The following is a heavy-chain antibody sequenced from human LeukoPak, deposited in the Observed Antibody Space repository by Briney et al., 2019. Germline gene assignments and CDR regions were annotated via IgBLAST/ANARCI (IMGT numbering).Heavy chain of an antibody. CDR2: INHSGST. CDR3: ARHYKFVLRYLCWGCYFDY. CDR1: GGSFSGYY. Sequence: SETLSLTCAVYGGSFSGYYWSWIRQPPGKGLEWIGEINHSGSTNYNPSLKSRVTISVDTSKNQFSLKLSSVTAADTAVYYCARHYKFVLRYLCWGCYFDYWGQGTLVTVSS. V-gene: IGHV4-34*01. J-gene: IGHJ4*02. D-gene: IGHD3-9*01.